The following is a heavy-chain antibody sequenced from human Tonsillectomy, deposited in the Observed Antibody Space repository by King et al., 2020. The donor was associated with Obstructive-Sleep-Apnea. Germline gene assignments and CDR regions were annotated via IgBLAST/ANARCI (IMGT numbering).Heavy chain of an antibody. D-gene: IGHD1-7*01. CDR3: AGQLELPYYYYVMDV. V-gene: IGHV3-30*04. J-gene: IGHJ6*02. CDR2: ISYDGGNK. CDR1: GFTFSSYA. Sequence: VQLVESGGGAVQPGRSLRLSCVVSGFTFSSYAMHWVRQAPGKGLEGGAVISYDGGNKYYADSVKGRFTISRDNSKDTLYLQMNNLRPEDTAVFYCAGQLELPYYYYVMDVWGQGTTVTVSS.